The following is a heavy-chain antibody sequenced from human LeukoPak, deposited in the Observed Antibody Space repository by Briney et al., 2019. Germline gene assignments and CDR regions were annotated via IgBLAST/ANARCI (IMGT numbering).Heavy chain of an antibody. D-gene: IGHD6-19*01. CDR1: GGTFSSYA. J-gene: IGHJ5*02. CDR3: ARFPSPHSSGCPS. Sequence: ASVKVSCKASGGTFSSYAISWVRQATGQGLEWMGWMNPNSGNTGYAQKFQGRVTMTRNTSISTAYMELSSLRSEDTAVYYCARFPSPHSSGCPSWGQGTLVTVSS. CDR2: MNPNSGNT. V-gene: IGHV1-8*02.